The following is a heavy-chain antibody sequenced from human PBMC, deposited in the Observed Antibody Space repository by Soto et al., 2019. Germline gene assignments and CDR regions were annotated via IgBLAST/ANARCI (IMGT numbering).Heavy chain of an antibody. CDR2: IYDSGST. Sequence: SETLSLTCTVSGGSISSYSWNWIRQPPGKGLEWIGYIYDSGSTNYNPSLKSRVTISVDTSKNQFSLKLRSLTAADTAVYYCAALVVSDWFDPWGQGTLVTVSS. CDR3: AALVVSDWFDP. J-gene: IGHJ5*02. V-gene: IGHV4-59*01. D-gene: IGHD2-8*02. CDR1: GGSISSYS.